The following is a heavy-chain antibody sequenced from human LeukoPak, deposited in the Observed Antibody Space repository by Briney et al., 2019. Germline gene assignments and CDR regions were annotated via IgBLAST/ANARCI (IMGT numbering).Heavy chain of an antibody. CDR3: ASGVGSGSYDY. V-gene: IGHV3-21*01. CDR2: ISSSSSYI. Sequence: GGSLRLSCAASGFTFSSYSMNWVSQAPGKGLEWVSSISSSSSYIYYADSVKGRFTISRDNAKNSLYLQMNSLRAEDTGVYYCASGVGSGSYDYWGQGTLVTVSS. CDR1: GFTFSSYS. J-gene: IGHJ4*02. D-gene: IGHD3-10*01.